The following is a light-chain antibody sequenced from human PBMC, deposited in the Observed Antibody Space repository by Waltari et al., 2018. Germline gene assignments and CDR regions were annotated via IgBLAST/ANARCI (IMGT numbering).Light chain of an antibody. CDR1: TSNIGSNSA. V-gene: IGLV1-40*01. Sequence: QSVLTQPPSVSGAPGPRVTIPCIGTTSNIGSNSALHWYQQVPGSAPKPLIYGDTKRPSGVPDRFSASRSGSSASLAIAGLQPEDEADYYCQSYDSSLFGSVFGGGTKLTVL. J-gene: IGLJ2*01. CDR3: QSYDSSLFGSV. CDR2: GDT.